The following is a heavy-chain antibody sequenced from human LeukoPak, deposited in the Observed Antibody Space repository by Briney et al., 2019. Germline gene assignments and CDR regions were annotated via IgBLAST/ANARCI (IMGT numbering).Heavy chain of an antibody. V-gene: IGHV1-24*01. Sequence: ASVKVSCKASGYTFTDYYMHWVRQAPGQGLEWMGGFDPEDGETIYAQKFQGRVTMTEDTSTDTAYMELSSLRSEDTAVYYCATATYYYDSSGPGYFDYWGQGTLVTVSS. CDR1: GYTFTDYY. CDR2: FDPEDGET. D-gene: IGHD3-22*01. CDR3: ATATYYYDSSGPGYFDY. J-gene: IGHJ4*02.